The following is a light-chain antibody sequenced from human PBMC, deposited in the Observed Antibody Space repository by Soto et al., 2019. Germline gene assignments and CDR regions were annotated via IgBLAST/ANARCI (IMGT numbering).Light chain of an antibody. Sequence: QSALTQPRSVSGSPGQSVTISCSGTSSDVGGYNYVSWYQQHPGKAPKLMIYGVSKRLSGVPDRFSGSKSGNTASLTISGLQAEDEADYYCCSYAGSYTWVFGGGTKLTVL. CDR2: GVS. J-gene: IGLJ3*02. CDR3: CSYAGSYTWV. CDR1: SSDVGGYNY. V-gene: IGLV2-11*01.